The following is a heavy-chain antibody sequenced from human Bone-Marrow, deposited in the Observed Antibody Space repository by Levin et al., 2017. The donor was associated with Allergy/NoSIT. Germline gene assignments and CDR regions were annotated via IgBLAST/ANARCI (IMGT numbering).Heavy chain of an antibody. D-gene: IGHD1-1*01. CDR1: RFTFRDYY. CDR2: ISNSGTTI. J-gene: IGHJ6*02. V-gene: IGHV3-11*01. Sequence: GGSLRLSCAASRFTFRDYYMAWIRQAPGKGLEWVSYISNSGTTIYYADSVRGRFTMSRDNAKNSLFLQMNSLRVEDTVVYYCATRGGTGTYYCYGLDVWSQGTTVTVSS. CDR3: ATRGGTGTYYCYGLDV.